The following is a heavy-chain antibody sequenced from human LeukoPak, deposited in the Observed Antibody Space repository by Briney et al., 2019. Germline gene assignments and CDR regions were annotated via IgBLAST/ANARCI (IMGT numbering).Heavy chain of an antibody. D-gene: IGHD3-10*01. CDR3: ARAGVFATTRHFDF. V-gene: IGHV3-7*01. CDR2: IHQHGTEK. CDR1: GGSFSGYY. Sequence: PSETLSLTCAVYGGSFSGYYWSWIRQAPGKGLEWVANIHQHGTEKYYVGSVKGRFTVSRDNAKNSLFLQMNSLRTEDTAVYYYARAGVFATTRHFDFWGQGTLVTVSS. J-gene: IGHJ4*02.